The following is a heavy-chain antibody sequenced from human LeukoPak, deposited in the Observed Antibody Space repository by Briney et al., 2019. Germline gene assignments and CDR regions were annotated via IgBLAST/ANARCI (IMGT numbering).Heavy chain of an antibody. Sequence: PSETLSLTCAVSGASISSDGYSWSWIRQPPGKGLECIGYIYSSGSTYYNPSLKSRVTISVDTSKNQFSLKLSSVTAADTAVYYCARGSGGSGSYYVLDYWGQGALVTVSS. D-gene: IGHD1-26*01. CDR1: GASISSDGYS. CDR3: ARGSGGSGSYYVLDY. V-gene: IGHV4-30-4*07. J-gene: IGHJ4*02. CDR2: IYSSGST.